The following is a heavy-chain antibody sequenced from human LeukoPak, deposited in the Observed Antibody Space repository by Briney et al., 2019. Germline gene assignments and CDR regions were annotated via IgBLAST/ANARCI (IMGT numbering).Heavy chain of an antibody. D-gene: IGHD2-2*01. Sequence: ASVKLSCKTSGYTFNAYYIHWLRQAPGQGLEWMGRINPNRGDTSYAQKFQGRVTMTRETSISTAYMELSRLRSDDTAVYYCAIGYCSSSTCYSIDYWGQGTLVTVSS. V-gene: IGHV1-2*06. J-gene: IGHJ4*02. CDR2: INPNRGDT. CDR3: AIGYCSSSTCYSIDY. CDR1: GYTFNAYY.